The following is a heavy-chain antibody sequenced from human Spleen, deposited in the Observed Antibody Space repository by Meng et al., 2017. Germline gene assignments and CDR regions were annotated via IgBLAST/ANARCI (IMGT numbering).Heavy chain of an antibody. CDR2: IKSKTDGGTT. Sequence: GESLKISCAASGFTFSNAWMSWVRQAPGKGLEWVGRIKSKTDGGTTDYAAPVKGRFTISRDDSKNTLYLQMNSLKTEDTAVYYCTTLMTHDYYYGMDVWGQGTTVTVSS. CDR3: TTLMTHDYYYGMDV. J-gene: IGHJ6*02. D-gene: IGHD2-21*02. V-gene: IGHV3-15*01. CDR1: GFTFSNAW.